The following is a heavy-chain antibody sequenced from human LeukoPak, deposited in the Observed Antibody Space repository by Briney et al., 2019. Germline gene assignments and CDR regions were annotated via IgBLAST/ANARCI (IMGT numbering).Heavy chain of an antibody. CDR1: GDSISSSNW. Sequence: SGTLSLTCAVSGDSISSSNWWSWVRQPPGKGLEWLGEIYHRGNIDYNPSFKSRITISVDTSKNQFSLKLSSVTAADTAVYYCARALIFGVAGAPYYFDYWGQGTLVTVSS. V-gene: IGHV4-4*02. J-gene: IGHJ4*02. CDR2: IYHRGNI. D-gene: IGHD3-3*01. CDR3: ARALIFGVAGAPYYFDY.